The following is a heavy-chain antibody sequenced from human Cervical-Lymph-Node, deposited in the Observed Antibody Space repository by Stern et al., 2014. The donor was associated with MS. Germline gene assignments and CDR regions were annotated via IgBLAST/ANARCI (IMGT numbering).Heavy chain of an antibody. CDR1: GGSISTTNW. V-gene: IGHV4-4*02. CDR3: ARDLRHDSYYYGMDV. D-gene: IGHD3-3*01. J-gene: IGHJ6*02. Sequence: QVQLQESGPGLVKPSGTLSLTCAVSGGSISTTNWWSWVRQSPGRGLECIGEIYHTGSTNYNPSLRSRVTISVDKSKNQFSLKLTSVTAADTAVYYCARDLRHDSYYYGMDVWGQGTTVTVSS. CDR2: IYHTGST.